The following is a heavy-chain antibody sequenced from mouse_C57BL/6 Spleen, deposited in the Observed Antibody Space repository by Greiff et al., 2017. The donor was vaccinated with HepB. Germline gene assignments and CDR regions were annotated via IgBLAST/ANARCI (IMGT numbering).Heavy chain of an antibody. Sequence: VQLQQSGPELVKPGASVKISCKASGYAFSSSWMNWVKQRPGKGLEWIGRIDPGDGDTNYNGKFKGKATLTADKSSSTAYLQLSSLTSEDSAVYFCARQGVVAFDYWGQGTTLTVSS. D-gene: IGHD1-1*01. CDR3: ARQGVVAFDY. J-gene: IGHJ2*01. CDR2: IDPGDGDT. CDR1: GYAFSSSW. V-gene: IGHV1-82*01.